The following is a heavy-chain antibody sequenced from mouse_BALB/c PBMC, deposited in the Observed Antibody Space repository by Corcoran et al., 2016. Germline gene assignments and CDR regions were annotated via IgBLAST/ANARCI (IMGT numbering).Heavy chain of an antibody. CDR3: AREGFAY. Sequence: EVQLQQSGPELVKPGASVKISCKTSGYTFTEYTMHWVKQSHGKSLEWIGYINPYNDGTKYNEKFKGKATLTSDKSSSTAYMELSSLTSEDSAVYYCAREGFAYWGQGTLVTVSA. CDR1: GYTFTEYT. CDR2: INPYNDGT. J-gene: IGHJ3*01. V-gene: IGHV1S136*01.